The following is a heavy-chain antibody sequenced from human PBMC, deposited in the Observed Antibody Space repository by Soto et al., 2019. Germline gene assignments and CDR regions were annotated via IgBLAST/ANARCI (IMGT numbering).Heavy chain of an antibody. Sequence: EVQLVESGGGLVQPGRSLRLSCAASGFTFDDYAMHWVRQAPGKGLEWVAGVSWHSVEIDYADSVKGRFTISRDNAKNSLDMQMYSLREDESALDYCVKDAIGGVTVVGKDAFDVWGHGTMVTVS. V-gene: IGHV3-9*01. CDR3: VKDAIGGVTVVGKDAFDV. D-gene: IGHD3-16*01. CDR2: VSWHSVEI. J-gene: IGHJ3*01. CDR1: GFTFDDYA.